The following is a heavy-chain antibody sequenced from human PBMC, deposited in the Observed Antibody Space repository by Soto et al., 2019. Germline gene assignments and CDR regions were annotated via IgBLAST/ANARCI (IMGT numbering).Heavy chain of an antibody. V-gene: IGHV4-4*07. CDR2: IYATGTT. D-gene: IGHD1-1*01. CDR1: GASISVFY. Sequence: EALSLTCTVAGASISVFYWSWIRKSAGKGLEWIGRIYATGTTDYNPSLKSRVMMSVDTSKKQFSLKLRSVTAADTAVYYCVRDGTKTLRDWFDLWGQGISVTVSS. J-gene: IGHJ5*02. CDR3: VRDGTKTLRDWFDL.